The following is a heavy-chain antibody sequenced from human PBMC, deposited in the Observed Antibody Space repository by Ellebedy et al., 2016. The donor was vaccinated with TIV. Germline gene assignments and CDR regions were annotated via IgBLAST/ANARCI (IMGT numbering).Heavy chain of an antibody. CDR1: GFTFSSYS. CDR2: ISSSSYI. D-gene: IGHD2-2*01. V-gene: IGHV3-21*01. J-gene: IGHJ4*02. Sequence: GESLKISCAASGFTFSSYSMNWVRQAPGKGLEWVSSISSSSYIYYADSVKGRFTISRDNAKNSLYLQMNSLRAEDTAVYYCARGRGTTSWPYYFDYWGQGTLVTVSS. CDR3: ARGRGTTSWPYYFDY.